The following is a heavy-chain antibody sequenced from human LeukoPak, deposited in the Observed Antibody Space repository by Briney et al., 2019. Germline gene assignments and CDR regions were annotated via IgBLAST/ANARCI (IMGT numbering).Heavy chain of an antibody. CDR1: GGTFSSYA. V-gene: IGHV1-69*13. CDR3: ARAELGITFGGVIVINWFDP. CDR2: IIPIFGTA. Sequence: ASVKVSCKASGGTFSSYAISWVRQAPGQGLEWMGGIIPIFGTANYAQKFQGRVTITADESTSTAYMELSSLRSEDTAVYYCARAELGITFGGVIVINWFDPWGQGTPVTVSS. D-gene: IGHD3-16*02. J-gene: IGHJ5*02.